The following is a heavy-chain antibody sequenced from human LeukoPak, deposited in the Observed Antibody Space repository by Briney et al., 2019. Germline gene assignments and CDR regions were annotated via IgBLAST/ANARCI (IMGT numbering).Heavy chain of an antibody. Sequence: SETLSLTCTVSGGSITTNYWSWIRQPPGMGLEWIGYIHYSGNTNNNPSLKGRVTISVDTSKNQFSLKLSSVTAADTAVYYCARGGFGELFSSDYWGQGTLVTVSS. J-gene: IGHJ4*02. CDR3: ARGGFGELFSSDY. CDR1: GGSITTNY. CDR2: IHYSGNT. V-gene: IGHV4-59*01. D-gene: IGHD3-10*01.